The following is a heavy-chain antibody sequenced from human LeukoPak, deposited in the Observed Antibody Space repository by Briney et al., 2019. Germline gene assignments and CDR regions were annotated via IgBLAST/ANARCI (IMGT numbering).Heavy chain of an antibody. D-gene: IGHD3-16*01. V-gene: IGHV4-4*07. Sequence: SETLSLTCTVSGGSISSYYWSWIRQPAGKGLEWIGRIYSTGSTNYNPSLKSRVTMSVDTSKSQFSLKLSSVTAADTAVYYCARVGSHHGMDVWGQGTTVTVSS. CDR1: GGSISSYY. CDR2: IYSTGST. CDR3: ARVGSHHGMDV. J-gene: IGHJ6*02.